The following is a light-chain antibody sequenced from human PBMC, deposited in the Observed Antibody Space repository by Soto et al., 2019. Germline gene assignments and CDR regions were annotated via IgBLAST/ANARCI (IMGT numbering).Light chain of an antibody. V-gene: IGKV3-11*01. CDR2: DTS. Sequence: EIVLTQSPATLSLSPGERATLSCRTSQTIRGLLNWYQQRPGQAPRLLIYDTSNRATDIPARFSGSGSGTDFILTISSLDPEDFGVYFCQQRHNWPITXXXGTRLDIK. J-gene: IGKJ5*01. CDR1: QTIRGL. CDR3: QQRHNWPIT.